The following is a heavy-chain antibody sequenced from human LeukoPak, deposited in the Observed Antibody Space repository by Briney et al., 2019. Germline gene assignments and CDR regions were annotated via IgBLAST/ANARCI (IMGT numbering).Heavy chain of an antibody. CDR3: AKEGSNGDFDY. CDR1: GXTFSSYD. V-gene: IGHV3-30*18. D-gene: IGHD1-26*01. CDR2: ISYDGSNK. Sequence: GGSLRLSCAASGXTFSSYDMHWVRQAPGKGLEWVTVISYDGSNKYYGDSVKGRFTISRDNSKNTLYLKTNSLRAEDTAVYYCAKEGSNGDFDYWGQGTLVTVSS. J-gene: IGHJ4*02.